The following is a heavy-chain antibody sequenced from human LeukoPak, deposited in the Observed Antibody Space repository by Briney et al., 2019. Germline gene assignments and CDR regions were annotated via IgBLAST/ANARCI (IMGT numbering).Heavy chain of an antibody. D-gene: IGHD6-19*01. V-gene: IGHV4-59*12. CDR1: GGSISSYY. J-gene: IGHJ4*02. CDR2: IYYSGST. CDR3: ARAHRAVAVDYFDY. Sequence: PSESLSLTCTVSGGSISSYYWRWIRQPPGKGLEWIGYIYYSGSTNYNPSLKSRVTISVDTSKNQFSLKLSSVTAADTAVYYCARAHRAVAVDYFDYWGQGTLVTVSS.